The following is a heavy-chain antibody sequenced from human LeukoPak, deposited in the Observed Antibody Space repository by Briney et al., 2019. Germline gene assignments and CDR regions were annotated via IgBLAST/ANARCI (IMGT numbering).Heavy chain of an antibody. CDR3: ARDGDCSGGSCPGDAFDI. CDR1: GGSFSGYY. J-gene: IGHJ3*02. D-gene: IGHD2-15*01. V-gene: IGHV4-34*01. CDR2: INHSGST. Sequence: PSETLSLTCAVYGGSFSGYYWSWIRQPPGKGLEWIGEINHSGSTNYNPSLKSRVTISVDTSKNQFSLKLSSVTAADTAVYYCARDGDCSGGSCPGDAFDIWGQGTMVTVSS.